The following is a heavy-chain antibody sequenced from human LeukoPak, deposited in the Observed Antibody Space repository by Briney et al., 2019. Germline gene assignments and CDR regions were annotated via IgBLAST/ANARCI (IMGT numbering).Heavy chain of an antibody. CDR3: ARPPAESGSYYGYFDY. V-gene: IGHV1-18*01. Sequence: ASVTVSFTASGYTFTSYGISWVRQAPGQGLEWMGWISAYNGNTNYAQKLQGRVTIIADKSTNKAYMELSSLRAEDTALYYCARPPAESGSYYGYFDYWGQGTLVTVSS. J-gene: IGHJ4*02. CDR2: ISAYNGNT. CDR1: GYTFTSYG. D-gene: IGHD1-26*01.